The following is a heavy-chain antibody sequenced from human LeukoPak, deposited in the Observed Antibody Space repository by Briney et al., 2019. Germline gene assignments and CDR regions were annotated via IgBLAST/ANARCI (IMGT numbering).Heavy chain of an antibody. CDR2: IYYSGST. CDR1: GGSISSYY. J-gene: IGHJ4*02. D-gene: IGHD4-17*01. Sequence: PSETLSLTCTVSGGSISSYYWSWIRQPPGKGLEWIGYIYYSGSTNYSPSLKSRVTISVDTSKNQFSLKLSSVTAADTAVYYCARHRGDYGDYSFFDYWGQGILVTVSS. CDR3: ARHRGDYGDYSFFDY. V-gene: IGHV4-59*01.